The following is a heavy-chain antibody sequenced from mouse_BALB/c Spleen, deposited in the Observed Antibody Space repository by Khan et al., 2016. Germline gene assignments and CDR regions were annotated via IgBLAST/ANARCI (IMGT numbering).Heavy chain of an antibody. CDR1: GYTFTSYW. V-gene: IGHV1-7*01. Sequence: QVQLQQSGAELAKPGASVKMSCKASGYTFTSYWMHWVKQRPVQGLEWIGYINPSTGSTEYNQKFKDKATLTADKSSRTAYMQPNSLTTENTAVYYCTRYYYTTNYWGQGTSDTVAS. J-gene: IGHJ4*01. CDR3: TRYYYTTNY. CDR2: INPSTGST.